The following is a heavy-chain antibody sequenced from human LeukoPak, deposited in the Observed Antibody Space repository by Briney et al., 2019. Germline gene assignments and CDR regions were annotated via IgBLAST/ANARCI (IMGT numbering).Heavy chain of an antibody. D-gene: IGHD3-3*01. CDR1: GFMFSSFW. CDR3: ARGVVRFLQWPYYMDV. J-gene: IGHJ6*03. CDR2: IKENESDK. Sequence: GGSLRLSCAASGFMFSSFWMSWVRQAPGKGLEWVANIKENESDKYYADPVKGRFTISRDNAKNSLYLQINSLRAEDTAVYYCARGVVRFLQWPYYMDVWGKGTTVIVSS. V-gene: IGHV3-7*01.